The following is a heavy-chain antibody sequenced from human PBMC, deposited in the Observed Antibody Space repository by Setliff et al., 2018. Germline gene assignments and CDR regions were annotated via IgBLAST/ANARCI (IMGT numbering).Heavy chain of an antibody. J-gene: IGHJ4*02. Sequence: GASVKVSCKVSGYSFTGYYMHWVRQAPGQGLEWMGIIHTGGGSASYAQKFQGRVTMTSDTSTSTVYMEVNIVTSDDTAIYYCARGGLAAAGRKGVFEYWGQGTVVTVSS. CDR2: IHTGGGSA. CDR3: ARGGLAAAGRKGVFEY. D-gene: IGHD6-13*01. V-gene: IGHV1-46*01. CDR1: GYSFTGYY.